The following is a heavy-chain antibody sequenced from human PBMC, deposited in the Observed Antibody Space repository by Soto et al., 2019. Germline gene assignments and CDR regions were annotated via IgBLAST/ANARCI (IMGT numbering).Heavy chain of an antibody. J-gene: IGHJ6*02. CDR1: ASTFSNYI. D-gene: IGHD2-15*01. V-gene: IGHV3-30*04. Sequence: QLQLMESGGGVVQPGRSLRLSCAASASTFSNYIMHWVRQAPSKGLEWVAFISYDGSNSNYADFVEGRFTISRDNPKNMLYLQLSSLRPDDTAVYYCAGGDNYYALGVWGQETTVTVSS. CDR3: AGGDNYYALGV. CDR2: ISYDGSNS.